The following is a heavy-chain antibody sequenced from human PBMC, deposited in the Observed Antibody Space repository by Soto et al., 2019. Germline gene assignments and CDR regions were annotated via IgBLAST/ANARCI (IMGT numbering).Heavy chain of an antibody. V-gene: IGHV3-30-3*01. D-gene: IGHD3-10*01. CDR1: GFTFSSYA. CDR3: AREGPGVTMPGAFDI. J-gene: IGHJ3*02. Sequence: QVQLVESGGGVVQPGRSLRLSCAASGFTFSSYAMHWVRQAPGKGLEWVAVISYDGSNKYYADSVKGRFTISRDNSKNTLYLQMNSLRAEDTAVYYCAREGPGVTMPGAFDIWGQGTMVTVSS. CDR2: ISYDGSNK.